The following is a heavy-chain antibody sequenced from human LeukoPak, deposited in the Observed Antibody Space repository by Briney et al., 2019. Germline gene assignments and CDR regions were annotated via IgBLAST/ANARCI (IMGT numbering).Heavy chain of an antibody. D-gene: IGHD4-17*01. Sequence: GASVKVSCKASGYTFTGYYMHWVRQAPGQGLEWMGWINPNSGATNSAQKFQGRVTMTRDTPISTAYMELTRLRSDDTAVYYCARAFTGTSRRYGDYWFDPWGQGTLVTVSS. CDR2: INPNSGAT. CDR3: ARAFTGTSRRYGDYWFDP. J-gene: IGHJ5*02. CDR1: GYTFTGYY. V-gene: IGHV1-2*02.